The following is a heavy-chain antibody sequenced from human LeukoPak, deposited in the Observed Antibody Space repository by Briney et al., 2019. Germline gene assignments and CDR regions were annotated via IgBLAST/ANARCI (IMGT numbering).Heavy chain of an antibody. CDR2: ISGSGGST. V-gene: IGHV3-23*01. CDR3: AKDKVKGYSGYDSYFDY. J-gene: IGHJ4*02. CDR1: GFTFSSYA. Sequence: GGSLRLSCAASGFTFSSYAMSWVRQAPGKGLEWVSAISGSGGSTYYADSVKGWFTISRDNSKNTLYLQMNSLRAEDTAVYYCAKDKVKGYSGYDSYFDYWGQGTLVTVSS. D-gene: IGHD5-12*01.